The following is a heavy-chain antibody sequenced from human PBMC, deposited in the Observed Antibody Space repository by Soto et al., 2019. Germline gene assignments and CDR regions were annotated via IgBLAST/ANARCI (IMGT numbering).Heavy chain of an antibody. J-gene: IGHJ4*02. D-gene: IGHD3-3*02. CDR2: IYYTGKT. V-gene: IGHV4-31*03. CDR3: ARVLAGSSDS. Sequence: TSTVADGKLINRVYHRLCHRQLPGKGLEWIWYIYYTGKTYYNPALKSRLAMSVDTSKNQFSLKLSSVTAADSAIYYCARVLAGSSDSSGQGIRGTV. CDR1: DGKLINRVYH.